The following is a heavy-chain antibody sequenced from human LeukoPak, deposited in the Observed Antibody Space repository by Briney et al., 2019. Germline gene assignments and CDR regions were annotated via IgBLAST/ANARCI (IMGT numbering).Heavy chain of an antibody. CDR3: ARVLGGNFDY. Sequence: PGRSLRLSCAASGFTFDDYAMHWVRQAPGKGLEWVSGITWNRDNIGYGDSVKGRFTISRDNSKNTVYLQMNSLRGEDTAVYYCARVLGGNFDYWGQGTLVTVSS. CDR1: GFTFDDYA. CDR2: ITWNRDNI. D-gene: IGHD2-15*01. V-gene: IGHV3-9*01. J-gene: IGHJ4*02.